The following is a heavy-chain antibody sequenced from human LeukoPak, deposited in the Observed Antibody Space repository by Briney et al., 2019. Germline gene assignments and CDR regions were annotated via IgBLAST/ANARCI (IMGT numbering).Heavy chain of an antibody. CDR2: IKSDRSVT. CDR3: ARDRGGTLMVYTRRKDYYYMDV. V-gene: IGHV3-74*01. CDR1: GFTFSSYW. D-gene: IGHD2-8*01. Sequence: GGSLRLSCAASGFTFSSYWMHWVRQAPGKGLVWVSRIKSDRSVTSYADSVKGRFTISRDNAKNSLYLQMNSLRAEDTAVYYCARDRGGTLMVYTRRKDYYYMDVWGKGTTVIVSS. J-gene: IGHJ6*03.